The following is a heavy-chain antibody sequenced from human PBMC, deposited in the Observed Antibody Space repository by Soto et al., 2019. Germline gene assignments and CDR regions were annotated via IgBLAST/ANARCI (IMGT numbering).Heavy chain of an antibody. V-gene: IGHV3-66*04. CDR1: GFTVSSNY. CDR2: IYSGGST. D-gene: IGHD5-18*01. J-gene: IGHJ6*02. Sequence: GGSLRLSCAASGFTVSSNYMSWVRQAPGKGLEWVSVIYSGGSTYYADSVKGRFTISRDNSKNTLYLQMNSLRAEDTAVYYCASQSKGESYSYGYYYYYGMDVWGQGTTVTVSS. CDR3: ASQSKGESYSYGYYYYYGMDV.